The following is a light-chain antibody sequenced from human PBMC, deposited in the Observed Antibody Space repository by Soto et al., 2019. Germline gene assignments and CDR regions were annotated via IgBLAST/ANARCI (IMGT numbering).Light chain of an antibody. CDR3: LQYNRYPLT. Sequence: IQMTQSPSAMSASVGDRVTITCRASLGINNDLAWFQQKPGNVPKRLIYATSSLQGGVPSRFSGSGSGTEFTLTISSLQPEDFATYYCLQYNRYPLTFGGGTKVEI. V-gene: IGKV1-17*03. J-gene: IGKJ4*01. CDR2: ATS. CDR1: LGINND.